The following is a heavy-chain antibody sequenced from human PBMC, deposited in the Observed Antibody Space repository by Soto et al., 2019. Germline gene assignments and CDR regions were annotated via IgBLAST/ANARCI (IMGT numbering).Heavy chain of an antibody. Sequence: GGSLRLSCTASGFIYGDYAVSWFRQAPGKGLEWVGFIRSKTYGGTTEYAASVQGRFTISRDDSKGIAYLQMNSLKTEDTAMYYCSRGPSSGWLGINDYWGPGTLVTVSS. J-gene: IGHJ4*02. CDR1: GFIYGDYA. CDR3: SRGPSSGWLGINDY. D-gene: IGHD6-19*01. V-gene: IGHV3-49*03. CDR2: IRSKTYGGTT.